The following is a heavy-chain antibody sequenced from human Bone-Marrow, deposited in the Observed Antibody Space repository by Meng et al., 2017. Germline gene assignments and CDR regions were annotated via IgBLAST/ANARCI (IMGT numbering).Heavy chain of an antibody. Sequence: QVRVGAAVDEVRKSGVLVKVSGRATGYTFTSYDISWVRQATGQGLEWMGWMNPNSGNTGYAQKFQGRVTMTRNTSISTAYMELSSLRSEDTAVYYCARDLFNYYDSSGYYYRSDYWGQGTLVTVSS. V-gene: IGHV1-8*01. CDR3: ARDLFNYYDSSGYYYRSDY. J-gene: IGHJ4*02. CDR2: MNPNSGNT. D-gene: IGHD3-22*01. CDR1: GYTFTSYD.